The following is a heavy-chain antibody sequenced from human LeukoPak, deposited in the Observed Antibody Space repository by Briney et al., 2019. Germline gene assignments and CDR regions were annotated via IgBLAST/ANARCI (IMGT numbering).Heavy chain of an antibody. J-gene: IGHJ5*02. CDR1: GGSVSSGSYY. Sequence: SETLSLTCTVSGGSVSSGSYYWSWIRQPPGKGLEWIGYIYYSGSTNYNPSLKSRVTISVDTSKNQFSLKLSSVTAADTAVYYCAGVAVAAPLAYNWFDPWGQGTLVTVSS. D-gene: IGHD6-19*01. CDR2: IYYSGST. V-gene: IGHV4-61*01. CDR3: AGVAVAAPLAYNWFDP.